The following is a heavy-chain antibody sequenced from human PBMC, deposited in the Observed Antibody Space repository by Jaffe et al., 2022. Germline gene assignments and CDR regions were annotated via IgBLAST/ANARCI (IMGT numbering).Heavy chain of an antibody. J-gene: IGHJ4*02. D-gene: IGHD3-10*01. V-gene: IGHV4-39*01. Sequence: QLQLQESGPGLVKPSETLSLTCTVSGGSISSSSYYWGWIRQPPGKGLEWIGSIYYSGSTYYNPSLKSRVTISVDTSKNQFSLKLSSVTAADTAVYYCARRRLRTDYYGSGSYALFDYWGQGTLVTVSS. CDR1: GGSISSSSYY. CDR3: ARRRLRTDYYGSGSYALFDY. CDR2: IYYSGST.